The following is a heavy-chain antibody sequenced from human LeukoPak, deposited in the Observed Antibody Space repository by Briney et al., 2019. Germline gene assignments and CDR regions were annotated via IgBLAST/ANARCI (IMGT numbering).Heavy chain of an antibody. J-gene: IGHJ6*02. V-gene: IGHV3-66*01. CDR3: ARSPVDTAMGYYYYGMDV. CDR2: IYSGGST. Sequence: GGSLRLSCAASGFTVSSNYMSWVRQAPGKGLEWVSVIYSGGSTYYADSVKGRFTISRDNSKNTLYLQMNSLRAEDTAVYYCARSPVDTAMGYYYYGMDVWGQGTTVTVSS. D-gene: IGHD5-18*01. CDR1: GFTVSSNY.